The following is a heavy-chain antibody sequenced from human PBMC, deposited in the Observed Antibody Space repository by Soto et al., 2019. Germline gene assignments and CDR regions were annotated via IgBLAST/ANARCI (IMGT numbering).Heavy chain of an antibody. CDR2: ISGSGGNT. V-gene: IGHV3-23*01. D-gene: IGHD3-16*01. CDR3: AKARGGGDYYYGMDV. Sequence: GGSLRLSCAASGLTFSSYAMNWVRQAPGKGLEWDSAISGSGGNTYYADSVKGRFTISRDNSKSTVYLQMNSLRAEDTALYYCAKARGGGDYYYGMDVWGQGTTVTVSS. CDR1: GLTFSSYA. J-gene: IGHJ6*02.